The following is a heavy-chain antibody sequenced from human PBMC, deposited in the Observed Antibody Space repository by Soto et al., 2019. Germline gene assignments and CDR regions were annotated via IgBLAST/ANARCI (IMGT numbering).Heavy chain of an antibody. Sequence: CGSLRLSCVTSGFTFSSYAMSWVRQAPAKGLEWVSTITGSGGNTYYADSVKGRFTISRDNSKNTLYLQMNSLRAEDAAVYYCAKDPRGYSSSWPFDYWGQGTLVTVSS. CDR2: ITGSGGNT. J-gene: IGHJ4*02. D-gene: IGHD6-13*01. CDR3: AKDPRGYSSSWPFDY. CDR1: GFTFSSYA. V-gene: IGHV3-23*01.